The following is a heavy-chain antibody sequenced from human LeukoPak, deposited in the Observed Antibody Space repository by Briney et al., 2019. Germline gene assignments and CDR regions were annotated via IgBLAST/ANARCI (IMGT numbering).Heavy chain of an antibody. V-gene: IGHV3-48*03. J-gene: IGHJ4*02. Sequence: PGGSLRLSCAASGFTFSSYEMSWVRQAPGKGLEWVSYISSSGSTIYYADSVKGRFTISRDNAKNSLYLQMNSLRAEDTAVYYCASPSDYFDYWGQGTLVTVSS. CDR1: GFTFSSYE. CDR2: ISSSGSTI. CDR3: ASPSDYFDY.